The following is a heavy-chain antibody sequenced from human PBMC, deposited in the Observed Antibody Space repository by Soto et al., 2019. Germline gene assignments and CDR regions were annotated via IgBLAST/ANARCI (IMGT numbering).Heavy chain of an antibody. V-gene: IGHV3-30*04. D-gene: IGHD2-15*01. J-gene: IGHJ6*02. Sequence: GGSLRLSCAASGFTFSGYAMHWVRQPPGKGLEWVAVTSWDGNNKYYADSVKGRFTISRDNSKNTLDLQMNSLRDEDMAVYYCAKVAAPAGMVNYYYGMDVWGQGTTVTVSS. CDR2: TSWDGNNK. CDR1: GFTFSGYA. CDR3: AKVAAPAGMVNYYYGMDV.